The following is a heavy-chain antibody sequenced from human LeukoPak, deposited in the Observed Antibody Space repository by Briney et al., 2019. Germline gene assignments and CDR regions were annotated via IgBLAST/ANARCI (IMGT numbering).Heavy chain of an antibody. Sequence: GASVKVSCKASGYTFTGYYMHWVRQAPGQGLEWMGWINPNSGGTNYAQKFQGRVTMTRDMSISTAYMELSRLRSDDTAVYYCAREGSKLERRPFDYWGQGTLVTVSS. CDR1: GYTFTGYY. CDR3: AREGSKLERRPFDY. D-gene: IGHD1-1*01. J-gene: IGHJ4*02. CDR2: INPNSGGT. V-gene: IGHV1-2*02.